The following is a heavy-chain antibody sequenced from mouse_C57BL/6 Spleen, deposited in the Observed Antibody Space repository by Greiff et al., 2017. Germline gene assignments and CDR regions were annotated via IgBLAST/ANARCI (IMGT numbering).Heavy chain of an antibody. J-gene: IGHJ4*01. D-gene: IGHD2-1*01. CDR2: ISSGGSYT. Sequence: EVMLVESGGDLVKPGGSLKLSCAASGFTFSSYGMSWVRQTPDKRLEWVATISSGGSYTYYPDSVKGRFTISRDNAKNTLYLQMSSLKSEDTAMYYCEGHVGDYYGNYWAIDYWGQGTSVTVSS. CDR3: EGHVGDYYGNYWAIDY. V-gene: IGHV5-6*02. CDR1: GFTFSSYG.